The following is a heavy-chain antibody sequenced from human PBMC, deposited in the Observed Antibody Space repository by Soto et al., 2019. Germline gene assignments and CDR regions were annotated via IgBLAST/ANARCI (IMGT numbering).Heavy chain of an antibody. CDR2: ISAYNGNT. D-gene: IGHD3-10*01. Sequence: GASVKVSRKASGYTFTSYGISWVREVPGQGLEWMGWISAYNGNTNYAQKLQGRVTMTTDTSTSTAYMELRSLRSDDTAVYYCARMQLYYYYYYMDVWGTGTTVTVSS. CDR1: GYTFTSYG. V-gene: IGHV1-18*01. CDR3: ARMQLYYYYYYMDV. J-gene: IGHJ6*03.